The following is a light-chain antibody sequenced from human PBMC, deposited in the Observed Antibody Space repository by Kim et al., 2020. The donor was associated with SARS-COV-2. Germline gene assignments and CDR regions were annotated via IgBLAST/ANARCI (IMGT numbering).Light chain of an antibody. CDR3: MQTTQFPHT. J-gene: IGKJ2*01. V-gene: IGKV2-24*01. CDR2: QIS. CDR1: ESLVHDDGNTY. Sequence: VMTQTPLSSPVTLGHPASISYRSSESLVHDDGNTYLSWFQQRPGQPPRLLMYQISNRISGVLDRFSGTGAGTDFTLKITSVEAEDVGTYYCMQTTQFPHTFGRGTKLEI.